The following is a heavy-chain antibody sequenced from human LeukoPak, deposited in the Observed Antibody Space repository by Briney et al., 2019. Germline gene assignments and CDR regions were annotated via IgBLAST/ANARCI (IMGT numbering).Heavy chain of an antibody. CDR1: GYTFTTYN. CDR3: ASLKNYYDSSGYLVTDAFDI. Sequence: ASVKVSCKASGYTFTTYNINWVRQAPGQGLEWMGWISGYNGNTNYAQKLQGRVTMTADTSTSTAYMELRSLKSDDTAVYYCASLKNYYDSSGYLVTDAFDIWGQGTMVTVSS. J-gene: IGHJ3*02. CDR2: ISGYNGNT. V-gene: IGHV1-18*01. D-gene: IGHD3-22*01.